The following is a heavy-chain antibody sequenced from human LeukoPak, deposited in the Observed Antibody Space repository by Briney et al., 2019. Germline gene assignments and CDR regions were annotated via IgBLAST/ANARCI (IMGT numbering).Heavy chain of an antibody. CDR3: ASILLWFGEADAFDI. D-gene: IGHD3-10*01. CDR1: GGSISSSSYY. Sequence: SETLSLTCTVSGGSISSSSYYWGWIRQPPGKGLEWIGSIYYSGSTYYNPSLKSRVTISVDTSKNQFSLKLSSVTAADTAVYYCASILLWFGEADAFDIWGQGTMVTVSS. CDR2: IYYSGST. V-gene: IGHV4-39*01. J-gene: IGHJ3*02.